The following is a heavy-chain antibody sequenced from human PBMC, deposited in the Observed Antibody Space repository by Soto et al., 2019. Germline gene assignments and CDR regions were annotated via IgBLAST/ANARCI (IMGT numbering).Heavy chain of an antibody. Sequence: ASVNVSCKASGYTFTSYDINWVRQATGQGLEWMGWMNPNSGNTGYAQKFQGRVTMTRNTSISTAYMELSSLRSEDTAVYYCARASPEWLVRYYYYYGMDVLGKGTSVTVSA. CDR3: ARASPEWLVRYYYYYGMDV. D-gene: IGHD6-19*01. CDR1: GYTFTSYD. CDR2: MNPNSGNT. J-gene: IGHJ6*04. V-gene: IGHV1-8*01.